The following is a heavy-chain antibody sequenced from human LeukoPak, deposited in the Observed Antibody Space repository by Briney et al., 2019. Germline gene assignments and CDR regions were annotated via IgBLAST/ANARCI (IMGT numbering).Heavy chain of an antibody. V-gene: IGHV4-34*01. J-gene: IGHJ5*02. CDR3: ARVSGSQDWFDP. Sequence: PSETLSLTCAVYGGSFSGYYWSWIRQPPGKGLEWIGEINHSGSTNYNPSLKSRVTISVDTSKNQFPLKLSSVTAADTAVYYCARVSGSQDWFDPWGQGTLVTVSS. CDR2: INHSGST. D-gene: IGHD3-10*01. CDR1: GGSFSGYY.